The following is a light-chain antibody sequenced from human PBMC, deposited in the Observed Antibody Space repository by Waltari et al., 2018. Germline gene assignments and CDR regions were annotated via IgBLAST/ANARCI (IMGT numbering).Light chain of an antibody. CDR2: YVS. CDR3: SSYISSSTLEL. CDR1: SGDVGAYNY. J-gene: IGLJ3*02. Sequence: QSALTQPASVSGSPGQSITISCTGTSGDVGAYNYVSWYQQHPGKAPKLMIFYVSNRPSGVSNRFSGSKSCDTASLTISGLQAEDEADYYCSSYISSSTLELFGGGTSLTVL. V-gene: IGLV2-14*03.